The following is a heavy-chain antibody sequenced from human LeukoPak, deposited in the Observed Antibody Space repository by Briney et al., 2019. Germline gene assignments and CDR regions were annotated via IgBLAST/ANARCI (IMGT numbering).Heavy chain of an antibody. CDR1: GGSISSYY. J-gene: IGHJ4*02. D-gene: IGHD2-2*02. V-gene: IGHV4-34*01. CDR2: INHSGST. CDR3: ARGLIVPSTIFDY. Sequence: SETLSLTCTVSGGSISSYYWSWIRQPPGKGLEWIGEINHSGSTNYNPSLKSRVTISVDTSKNQFSLKLSSVTAADTAVYYCARGLIVPSTIFDYWGQGALVTVSS.